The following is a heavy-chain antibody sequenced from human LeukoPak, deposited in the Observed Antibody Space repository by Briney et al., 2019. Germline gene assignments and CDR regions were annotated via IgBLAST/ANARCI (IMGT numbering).Heavy chain of an antibody. Sequence: GGSLRLPCAASGFTFSSYAMSWVRQAPGKGLEWVSAISGSGGSTYYADSVEGRFTISRDNSKNTLYLQMNSLRAEDTAVYYCAKDLRDNYYYYGMDVWGQGTTVTVSS. D-gene: IGHD4-17*01. CDR2: ISGSGGST. CDR3: AKDLRDNYYYYGMDV. V-gene: IGHV3-23*01. CDR1: GFTFSSYA. J-gene: IGHJ6*02.